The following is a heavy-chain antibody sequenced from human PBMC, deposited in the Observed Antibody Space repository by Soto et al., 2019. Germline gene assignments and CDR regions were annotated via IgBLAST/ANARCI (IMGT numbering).Heavy chain of an antibody. J-gene: IGHJ4*02. CDR3: AREVYDYIWGSYRPLVDY. Sequence: ASVKVSCKASGYTFTSYGISWVRQAPGQGLEWMGWISAYNGNTNYAQKLQGRVTMTTDTSTSTAYMELRSLRSDDTAVYYCAREVYDYIWGSYRPLVDYWGQGTLVTVSS. D-gene: IGHD3-16*02. CDR1: GYTFTSYG. CDR2: ISAYNGNT. V-gene: IGHV1-18*01.